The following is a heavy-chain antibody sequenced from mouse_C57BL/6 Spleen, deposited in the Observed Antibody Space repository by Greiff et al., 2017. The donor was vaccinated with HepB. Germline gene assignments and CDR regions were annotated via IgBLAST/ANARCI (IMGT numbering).Heavy chain of an antibody. CDR1: GYAFSSSW. CDR2: IYPGDGDT. CDR3: ARRSSDWYFDV. Sequence: VQLKESGPELVKPGASVKISCKASGYAFSSSWMNWVKQRPGKGLEWIGRIYPGDGDTNYNGKFKGKATLTADKSSSTAYMQLSSLTSEDSAVYFCARRSSDWYFDVWGTGTTVTVSS. V-gene: IGHV1-82*01. J-gene: IGHJ1*03. D-gene: IGHD1-1*01.